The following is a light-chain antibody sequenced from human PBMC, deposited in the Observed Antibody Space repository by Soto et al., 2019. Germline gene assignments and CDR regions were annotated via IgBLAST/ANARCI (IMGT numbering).Light chain of an antibody. CDR1: QSSANMH. J-gene: IGKJ1*01. V-gene: IGKV3-20*01. CDR3: QRYGRPPPRT. Sequence: EIVLTHSPGTLALSPGQRDTLSCRARQSSANMHLAWYQQNPGQAPRLLIYEASRRATGIPDRFSASGCGTAFALTIGRVEAGDFAVYYCQRYGRPPPRTFGQRPKV. CDR2: EAS.